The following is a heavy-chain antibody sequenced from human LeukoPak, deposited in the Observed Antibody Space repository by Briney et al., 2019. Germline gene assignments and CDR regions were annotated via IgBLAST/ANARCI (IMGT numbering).Heavy chain of an antibody. CDR1: GFTFSSYG. Sequence: GGSLRLSCAASGFTFSSYGMHWVRQAPGKGLEWVAVMWYDGSNKYYADSVKGRFTISRDNSKNTLYLQMNSLRAEDTAVYYCARGRIAADGGHYFDYWGQGTLVTVSS. J-gene: IGHJ4*02. CDR2: MWYDGSNK. D-gene: IGHD6-13*01. CDR3: ARGRIAADGGHYFDY. V-gene: IGHV3-33*01.